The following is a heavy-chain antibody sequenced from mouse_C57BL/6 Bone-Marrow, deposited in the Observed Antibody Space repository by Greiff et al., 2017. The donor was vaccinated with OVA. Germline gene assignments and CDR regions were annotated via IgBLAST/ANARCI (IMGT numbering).Heavy chain of an antibody. V-gene: IGHV1-12*01. CDR1: GYTFTSYN. D-gene: IGHD1-1*01. CDR3: ARDYYGSRNWYFDV. CDR2: IYPGNGDT. J-gene: IGHJ1*03. Sequence: QVQLKESGAELVRPGASVKMSCKASGYTFTSYNMHWVKQTPRQGLEWIGAIYPGNGDTSYNQKFKGKATLTVDKSSSTAYMQLSSLTSEDSAVYFCARDYYGSRNWYFDVWGTGTTVTVSS.